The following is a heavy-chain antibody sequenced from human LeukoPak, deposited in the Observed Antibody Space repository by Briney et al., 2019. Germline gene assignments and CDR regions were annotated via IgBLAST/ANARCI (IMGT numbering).Heavy chain of an antibody. Sequence: GGSLRLSCAASGFNFRSYWMHWVRQTPGKGLVWVSRIDSYGSATTYADSVKGRFTVSRDNAKNTLYLQMNSLRAEDTAVYYCAKVVLRFLEWSPTPFDYWGQGTLVTVSS. D-gene: IGHD3-3*01. CDR3: AKVVLRFLEWSPTPFDY. J-gene: IGHJ4*02. CDR2: IDSYGSAT. V-gene: IGHV3-74*01. CDR1: GFNFRSYW.